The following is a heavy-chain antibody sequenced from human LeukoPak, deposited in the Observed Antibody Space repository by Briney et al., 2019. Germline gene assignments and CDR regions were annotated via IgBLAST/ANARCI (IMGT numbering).Heavy chain of an antibody. CDR2: INPNSGGT. CDR3: ASGSSLDGSSGWPTHYY. Sequence: ASVKVSCKASGYTFSGCYMHWVRQAPGQGLEWMGWINPNSGGTHYVQKFQGRVTMTTDTSISTAYMELNRLTSDDTAVYYCASGSSLDGSSGWPTHYYWGQGTLVTVSP. D-gene: IGHD6-19*01. V-gene: IGHV1-2*02. CDR1: GYTFSGCY. J-gene: IGHJ4*02.